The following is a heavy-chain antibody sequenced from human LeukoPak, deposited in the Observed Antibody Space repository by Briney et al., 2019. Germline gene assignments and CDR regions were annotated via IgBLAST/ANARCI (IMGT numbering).Heavy chain of an antibody. CDR3: AREGVYGDYHIDY. CDR2: INWNGGST. J-gene: IGHJ4*02. V-gene: IGHV3-20*01. CDR1: GFTFDDHG. Sequence: PGGSLRLSCAASGFTFDDHGMSWVRQTPGKGLEWVSNINWNGGSTRYADSVKGRFTISRDNAKNSLYLQMNSLRGDDTALYHCAREGVYGDYHIDYWGQGTLVTVSS. D-gene: IGHD4-17*01.